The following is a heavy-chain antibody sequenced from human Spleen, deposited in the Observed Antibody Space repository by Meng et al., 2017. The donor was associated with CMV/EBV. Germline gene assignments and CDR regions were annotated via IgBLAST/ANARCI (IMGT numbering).Heavy chain of an antibody. CDR1: GFNFSNYN. CDR2: ITSGSSTT. Sequence: GGSLRLSCAASGFNFSNYNMHWVRQAPGKGPEWISYITSGSSTTYYADSVKGRFTISRDNARNSLYLQMNILRAEDTAGYYCAREGRPAVRADFDCWGQGSLVTVSS. D-gene: IGHD4-23*01. J-gene: IGHJ4*02. V-gene: IGHV3-48*04. CDR3: AREGRPAVRADFDC.